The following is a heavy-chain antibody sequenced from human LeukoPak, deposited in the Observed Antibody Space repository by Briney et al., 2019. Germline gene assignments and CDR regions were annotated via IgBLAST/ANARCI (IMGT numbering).Heavy chain of an antibody. CDR2: ISVHNGNT. J-gene: IGHJ6*03. V-gene: IGHV1-18*01. CDR3: ARARNPLDYYYYMDV. CDR1: GYMFTIYG. Sequence: GASVKVSCKASGYMFTIYGISWVRQAPGQGVEWMGWISVHNGNTKYAQKFQGRVTMTTDTSTSTAYMELRSLRSGDTAVYYCARARNPLDYYYYMDVWGKGTTVTVSS.